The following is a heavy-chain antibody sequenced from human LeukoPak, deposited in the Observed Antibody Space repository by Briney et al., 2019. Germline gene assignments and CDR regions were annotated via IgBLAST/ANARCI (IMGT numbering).Heavy chain of an antibody. V-gene: IGHV4-30-4*01. CDR1: GGSISSGDYY. J-gene: IGHJ3*02. CDR3: PRQAYYDRSGCDAFAI. Sequence: SETLSLTCTVSGGSISSGDYYWSWIRQPPGKGLEWIGYIYYSGSTYYNPSLKSRVTISVDTSKNQFSLKLSSVTAADTAVHYCPRQAYYDRSGCDAFAIWGQGPMATVSS. D-gene: IGHD3-22*01. CDR2: IYYSGST.